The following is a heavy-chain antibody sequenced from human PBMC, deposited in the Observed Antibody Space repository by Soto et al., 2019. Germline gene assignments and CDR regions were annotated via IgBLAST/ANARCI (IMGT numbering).Heavy chain of an antibody. D-gene: IGHD2-15*01. Sequence: GASVKVSCKASGYTFTSYGISWVRQAPGQGLEWMGWISAYNGNTNYAQKLQGRVTMTTDTSTSTAYMELRSLRSDDTAVYYCARDLQRYCSGGSCLVDFDYWGQGTLVTVSS. CDR2: ISAYNGNT. V-gene: IGHV1-18*01. J-gene: IGHJ4*02. CDR3: ARDLQRYCSGGSCLVDFDY. CDR1: GYTFTSYG.